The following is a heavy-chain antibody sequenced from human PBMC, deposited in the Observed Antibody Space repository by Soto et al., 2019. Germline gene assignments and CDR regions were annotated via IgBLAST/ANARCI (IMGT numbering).Heavy chain of an antibody. D-gene: IGHD7-27*01. Sequence: QVQLVESGGGVVQPGRSLRLSCAASGFTFSSYGMHWVRQAPGKGLEWVAVISYGGSNKYYADSVKGRFTISRDNSKNTLYRQMNSLRAEDTAVYYCAKDLLGPGRAYGMDVWGQGTTVTVSS. CDR1: GFTFSSYG. CDR3: AKDLLGPGRAYGMDV. CDR2: ISYGGSNK. V-gene: IGHV3-30*18. J-gene: IGHJ6*02.